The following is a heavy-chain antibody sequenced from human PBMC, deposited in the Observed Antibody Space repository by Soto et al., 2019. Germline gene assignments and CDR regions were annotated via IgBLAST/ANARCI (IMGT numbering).Heavy chain of an antibody. CDR3: AREQRHRSLGYYYGMDV. V-gene: IGHV3-30-3*01. CDR2: ISYDGSNK. J-gene: IGHJ6*02. Sequence: QVQLVESGGGVVQPGRSLRLSCAASGFTFSSYAMHWVRQAPGKGLEWVAVISYDGSNKYYADSVKGRFTISRDNSKNTLYLQMNSLRAEDTAVYYCAREQRHRSLGYYYGMDVWGQGTTVTVSS. D-gene: IGHD7-27*01. CDR1: GFTFSSYA.